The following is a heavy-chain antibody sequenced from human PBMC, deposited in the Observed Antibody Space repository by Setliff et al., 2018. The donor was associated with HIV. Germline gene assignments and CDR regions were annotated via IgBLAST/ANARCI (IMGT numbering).Heavy chain of an antibody. J-gene: IGHJ4*02. CDR2: VYHIGTT. V-gene: IGHV4-59*01. D-gene: IGHD3-10*01. Sequence: SETLSLTCTVSGGSISNYYWSWIRQPPGRGLEWIGYVYHIGTTNYNASFNSRLTISIDTSRSQFSLRLSSVTAADTAIYYCARDQAFGERFFDYWGQGIPVTVSS. CDR3: ARDQAFGERFFDY. CDR1: GGSISNYY.